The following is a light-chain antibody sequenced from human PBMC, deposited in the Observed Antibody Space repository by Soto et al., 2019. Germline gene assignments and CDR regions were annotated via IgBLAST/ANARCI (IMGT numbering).Light chain of an antibody. CDR3: QQYGSSPRT. Sequence: EIVLTHSPGTLSLCPGERATLSCRASQSVSNNYLAWYQQKPGQAPRLLIYGASSRATGIPDRFSGSGSGTDFTLTIGRLEPEDFAVYYCQQYGSSPRTFGQGTKVDIK. CDR1: QSVSNNY. CDR2: GAS. V-gene: IGKV3-20*01. J-gene: IGKJ1*01.